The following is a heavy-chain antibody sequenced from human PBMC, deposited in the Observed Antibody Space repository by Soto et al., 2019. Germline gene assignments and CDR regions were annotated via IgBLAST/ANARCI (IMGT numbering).Heavy chain of an antibody. Sequence: GGSLRLSCTASGFTFGDYAMSWFRQAPGKGLEWVGFIRSKAYGGTTEYAASVKGRFTISRDDSKSIAYLQMNSLKTEDTAVYYCTRGRSSGWIGYYFDYWGQGTLVTVSS. CDR1: GFTFGDYA. CDR2: IRSKAYGGTT. D-gene: IGHD6-19*01. CDR3: TRGRSSGWIGYYFDY. J-gene: IGHJ4*02. V-gene: IGHV3-49*03.